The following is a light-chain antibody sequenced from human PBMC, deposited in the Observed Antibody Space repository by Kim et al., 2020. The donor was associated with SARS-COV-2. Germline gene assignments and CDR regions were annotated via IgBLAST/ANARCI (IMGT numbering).Light chain of an antibody. CDR1: SSLVGDYNY. J-gene: IGLJ2*01. CDR3: TSYTGADTVV. V-gene: IGLV2-14*03. CDR2: DVS. Sequence: QSALTQPASVSGSPGQSITISCTGTSSLVGDYNYVSWYQQHPDKAPKLIIYDVSDRPSGVSTHFSGSKSGNTASLTISGLQAADEADYYCTSYTGADTVVFGGGTKVTVL.